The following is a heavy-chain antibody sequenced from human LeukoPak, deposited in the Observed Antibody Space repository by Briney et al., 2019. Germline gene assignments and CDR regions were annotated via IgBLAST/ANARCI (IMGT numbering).Heavy chain of an antibody. CDR2: IGGGGHDT. V-gene: IGHV3-23*01. J-gene: IGHJ4*02. CDR1: GFSFSYYG. D-gene: IGHD6-19*01. Sequence: GGSLRLSCAASGFSFSYYGMSWVRQAPGKGLEWVSAIGGGGHDTFYADFVRGRFTISRDNSKNTLYLQMNSLRAEDTAVYYCAKSAAVAGDFDYWGQGTLVTVSS. CDR3: AKSAAVAGDFDY.